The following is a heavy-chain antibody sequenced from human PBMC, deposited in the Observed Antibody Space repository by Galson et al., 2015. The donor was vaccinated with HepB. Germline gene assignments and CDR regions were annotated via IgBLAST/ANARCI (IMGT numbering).Heavy chain of an antibody. CDR3: AAELNYGDYVSGMDV. CDR1: GFIFSSYG. D-gene: IGHD4-17*01. Sequence: SLRLSCAASGFIFSSYGMHWVRQAPGKGLEWVAVISYDGSNKYYADSVKGRFTISRDDSKNTLYLQMNSLRAEDTAVYYCAAELNYGDYVSGMDVWGQGTTVTVSS. J-gene: IGHJ6*02. V-gene: IGHV3-30*03. CDR2: ISYDGSNK.